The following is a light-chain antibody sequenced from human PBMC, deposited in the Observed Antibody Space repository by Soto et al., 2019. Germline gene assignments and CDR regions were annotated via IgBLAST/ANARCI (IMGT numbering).Light chain of an antibody. CDR2: EAS. J-gene: IGKJ4*01. CDR3: QQRKNWPPLT. CDR1: QSVSSS. V-gene: IGKV3-11*01. Sequence: EIVLTQSPATLSLSPGERATLSCRASQSVSSSLAWYQQKPGQAPRLLIYEASNRATGIPARFSGSGSGTDFTLTISSLEPEDFAVYYGQQRKNWPPLTFGGGTKVEIK.